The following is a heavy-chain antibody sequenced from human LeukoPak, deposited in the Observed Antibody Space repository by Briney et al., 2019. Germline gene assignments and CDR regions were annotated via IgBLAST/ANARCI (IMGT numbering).Heavy chain of an antibody. CDR1: GFTFSSYV. J-gene: IGHJ4*02. V-gene: IGHV3-30-3*01. CDR3: ARDLRITIFGVAPFDY. D-gene: IGHD3-3*01. CDR2: ISYDETNE. Sequence: GGSLRLSCAASGFTFSSYVMNWVRQAPGKGLEWVAVISYDETNEYYADSVKGRFTISRDNSKNTLYLQMNSLRGEDTAIYYCARDLRITIFGVAPFDYWGQGTPVTVSS.